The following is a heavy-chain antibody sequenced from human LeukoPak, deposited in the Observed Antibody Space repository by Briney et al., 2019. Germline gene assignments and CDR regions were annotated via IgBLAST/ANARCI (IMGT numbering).Heavy chain of an antibody. Sequence: SETLSLTCTVSGASISGYYRSWIRQAPGGGLEWIAYVHNNGDTNCNPSLRSRVSTSVDTSTNQFFLNLRYVTAADTAVYYCARDEGSSSSYDTFDIWGQGTMVTVSS. CDR2: VHNNGDT. CDR3: ARDEGSSSSYDTFDI. V-gene: IGHV4-59*01. J-gene: IGHJ3*02. CDR1: GASISGYY. D-gene: IGHD6-6*01.